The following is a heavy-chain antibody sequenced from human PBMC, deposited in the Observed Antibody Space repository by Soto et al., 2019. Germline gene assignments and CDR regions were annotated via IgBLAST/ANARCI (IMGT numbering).Heavy chain of an antibody. V-gene: IGHV3-73*02. CDR3: ARHALQYCGGDCYLLPYFDL. Sequence: EVQLVESGGGLVQPGGSLKLSCAASGFTFSGSAMHWVRQASGKGLEWVGRIRSKANRYATAYAASVKGRFTISRDDSKNTASLQMNSLKTADTAVYYCARHALQYCGGDCYLLPYFDLGGRGTLVTVSS. J-gene: IGHJ2*01. D-gene: IGHD2-21*02. CDR1: GFTFSGSA. CDR2: IRSKANRYAT.